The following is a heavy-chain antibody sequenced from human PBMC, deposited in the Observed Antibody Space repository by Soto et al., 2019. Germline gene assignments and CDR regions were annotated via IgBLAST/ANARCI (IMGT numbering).Heavy chain of an antibody. Sequence: SETLSLTCTVSGGSISSSSYYWGWIRQPPGKGLEWLGSIYYSGSTYYNPTLKSRVTISVDTSKNQFSLKLRSVNAAATAVDYCARRIRGSSTSCAHRIGGYYFDYWGQGTLVTVSS. CDR2: IYYSGST. J-gene: IGHJ4*02. D-gene: IGHD2-2*01. CDR1: GGSISSSSYY. V-gene: IGHV4-39*01. CDR3: ARRIRGSSTSCAHRIGGYYFDY.